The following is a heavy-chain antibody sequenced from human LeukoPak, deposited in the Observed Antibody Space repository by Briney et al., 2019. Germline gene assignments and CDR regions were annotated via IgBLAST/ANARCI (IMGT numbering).Heavy chain of an antibody. CDR2: MWYAGSNK. CDR3: GKVESSGSPYYYGMDV. J-gene: IGHJ6*02. CDR1: GFTFSSYG. Sequence: GRSLRLSCAASGFTFSSYGMHWVRQAPGKGLEWVAVMWYAGSNKYYSDSVKGRFTISRDNSKNTLFLQMNSLRAEDTAVSYCGKVESSGSPYYYGMDVWGLGATVTVSS. V-gene: IGHV3-33*06. D-gene: IGHD3-10*01.